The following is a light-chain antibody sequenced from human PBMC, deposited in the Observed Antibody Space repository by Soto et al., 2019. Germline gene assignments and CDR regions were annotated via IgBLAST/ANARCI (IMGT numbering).Light chain of an antibody. CDR2: RAS. Sequence: IGMTQSPSTLSGSPGERATLSCRASQNIYSNVDRYQPRPGHAPRLLISRASTTATGITARFSGSASGTEFTLTIRSLKYEAFTVYSCLEYHNLWAFGQGTKVDIK. CDR1: QNIYSN. CDR3: LEYHNLWA. V-gene: IGKV3-15*01. J-gene: IGKJ1*01.